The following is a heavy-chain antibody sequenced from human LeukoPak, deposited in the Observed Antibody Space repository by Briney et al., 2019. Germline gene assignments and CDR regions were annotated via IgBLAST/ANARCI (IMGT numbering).Heavy chain of an antibody. CDR2: ITNDGSST. V-gene: IGHV3-74*01. D-gene: IGHD1-26*01. CDR1: GLTFSSHW. Sequence: PGGSLRLSCAASGLTFSSHWMHWVRQAPGKGLVWVSRITNDGSSTTYADSVKGRFTISRDNSKNTLYLQMNSLRAENTAVYYCAKVPVRVSEGATYNWFDPWGQGTLVTVSS. J-gene: IGHJ5*02. CDR3: AKVPVRVSEGATYNWFDP.